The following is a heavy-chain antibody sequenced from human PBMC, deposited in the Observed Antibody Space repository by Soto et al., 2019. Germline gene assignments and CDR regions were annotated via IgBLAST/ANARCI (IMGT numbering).Heavy chain of an antibody. CDR2: IYYSGST. V-gene: IGHV4-59*01. CDR1: GGSISSYY. J-gene: IGHJ3*02. Sequence: SETLSLTCTVSGGSISSYYWSWIRQPPGKGLEWIGYIYYSGSTNYNPSLKSRVTISVDTSKNQFSLKLSSVTAADTAVYYCARDRGYSYGHRAFDIWGQGTMVTVSS. D-gene: IGHD5-18*01. CDR3: ARDRGYSYGHRAFDI.